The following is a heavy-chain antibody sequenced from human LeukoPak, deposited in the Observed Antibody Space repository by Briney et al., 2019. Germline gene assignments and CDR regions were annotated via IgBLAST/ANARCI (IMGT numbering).Heavy chain of an antibody. Sequence: GGSLRLSCAASGFTFSSYEMNWVRQAPGKGLEWISYISGTRSTIYYADSVKGRFTISRDNAKNSLYLQMNSLRAEDTAVYYCAKEGVQTPSDWYFDLWGRGTLVTVSS. CDR1: GFTFSSYE. D-gene: IGHD1-26*01. V-gene: IGHV3-48*03. J-gene: IGHJ2*01. CDR3: AKEGVQTPSDWYFDL. CDR2: ISGTRSTI.